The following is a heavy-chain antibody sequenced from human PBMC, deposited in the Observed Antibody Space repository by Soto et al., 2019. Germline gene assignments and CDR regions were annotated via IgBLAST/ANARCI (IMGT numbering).Heavy chain of an antibody. Sequence: GGSLRLSCAASGFTFSSYGMHWVRQAPGKGLEWVAVISYDGSNKYYADSVKGRFTISRDNSKNTLYLQMNSLRAEDTAVYYCAKASITIFGVIPGGMDVWGQGTTVTVSS. CDR3: AKASITIFGVIPGGMDV. CDR2: ISYDGSNK. V-gene: IGHV3-30*18. D-gene: IGHD3-3*01. J-gene: IGHJ6*02. CDR1: GFTFSSYG.